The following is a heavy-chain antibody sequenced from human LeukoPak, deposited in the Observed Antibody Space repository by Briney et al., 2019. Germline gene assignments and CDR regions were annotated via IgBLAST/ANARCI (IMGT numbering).Heavy chain of an antibody. CDR2: MNPNSGNT. J-gene: IGHJ4*02. V-gene: IGHV1-8*01. CDR3: AKRHGRCSDGSCYYPDY. CDR1: GYTFTSYD. D-gene: IGHD2-15*01. Sequence: ASVKVSCKASGYTFTSYDINWVRQATGQGLEWMGWMNPNSGNTGYAQKFQGRVTMTRNSSITTAYMELSSLRSEDTAVYYCAKRHGRCSDGSCYYPDYWGQGTLVTVSS.